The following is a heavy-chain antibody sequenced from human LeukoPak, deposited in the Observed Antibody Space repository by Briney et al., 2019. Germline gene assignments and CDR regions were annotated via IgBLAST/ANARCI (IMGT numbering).Heavy chain of an antibody. CDR3: ARQYSNYESEY. D-gene: IGHD4-11*01. V-gene: IGHV4-38-2*02. CDR2: IYHSGNT. Sequence: SETLSLTCTVSGYSISSGYNWGWVRQPPGKRLEWIGCIYHSGNTYYNPSPKSRVTISVDTSKNQFSLKVSSVIAADTAIYYCARQYSNYESEYWGQGTLVTVSS. J-gene: IGHJ4*02. CDR1: GYSISSGYN.